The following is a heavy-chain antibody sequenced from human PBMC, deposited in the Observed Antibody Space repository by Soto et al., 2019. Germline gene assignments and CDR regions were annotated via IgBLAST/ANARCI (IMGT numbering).Heavy chain of an antibody. CDR2: IGVGSGNR. CDR1: GFTFTSSA. J-gene: IGHJ4*03. V-gene: IGHV1-58*01. D-gene: IGHD3-22*01. CDR3: ARKKGRGYYFDY. Sequence: SVKVSCKASGFTFTSSAVQWVRQARGQRLEWIGWIGVGSGNRHYAQKFQERVTITRDMSKNQFSLKLSSVTAADTAVYYCARKKGRGYYFDYWGQGTTVTVSS.